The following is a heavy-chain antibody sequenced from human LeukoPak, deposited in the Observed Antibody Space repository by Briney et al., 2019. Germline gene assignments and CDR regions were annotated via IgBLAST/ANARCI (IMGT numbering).Heavy chain of an antibody. CDR1: GLPIGDFA. V-gene: IGHV3-43*02. CDR2: ISGDGVST. J-gene: IGHJ4*02. Sequence: GGSLRLPCVASGLPIGDFATHWVRQAPGQGLEWVSLISGDGVSTFFADSVKGRFSISRDNSKNSLFLEMSSLRTEDTAMYYCARESGKFDYWGQGTLVAVSS. CDR3: ARESGKFDY.